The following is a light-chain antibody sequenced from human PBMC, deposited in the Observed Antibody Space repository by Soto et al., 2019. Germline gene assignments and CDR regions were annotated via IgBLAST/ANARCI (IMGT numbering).Light chain of an antibody. CDR2: GAS. J-gene: IGKJ3*01. CDR1: QSISSD. CDR3: QQSFSTRFT. Sequence: EIQMTQSPSSLYASVGDRVTITCRASQSISSDLNWYQQKPGKAPELLIYGASTLQSGVPSRFSGSGSGRDFTLTISSLQPEDFATYHCQQSFSTRFTFGPGTKVDIK. V-gene: IGKV1-39*01.